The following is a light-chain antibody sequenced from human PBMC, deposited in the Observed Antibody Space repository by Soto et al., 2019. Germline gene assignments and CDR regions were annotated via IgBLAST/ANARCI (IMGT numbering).Light chain of an antibody. CDR2: KAS. Sequence: TQSPSTLSASVGDRVTITCRASQSISSWLAWYQQKPGKAPKLLIYKASSLESGVPSRFSGSGSGTEFTLTISSLQAEDVAVYYCQQYYNYPLTFGRGTKVDIK. CDR1: QSISSW. V-gene: IGKV1-5*03. CDR3: QQYYNYPLT. J-gene: IGKJ4*01.